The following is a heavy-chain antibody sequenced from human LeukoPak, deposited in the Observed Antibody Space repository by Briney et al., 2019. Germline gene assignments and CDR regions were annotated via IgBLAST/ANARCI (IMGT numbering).Heavy chain of an antibody. V-gene: IGHV4-34*01. CDR1: GGSFSGYY. J-gene: IGHJ4*02. CDR2: INHSGST. Sequence: SETLSLTCAVYGGSFSGYYWSWIRQPPGKGLEWIGEINHSGSTNYNPSLKSRVTISVDTSKNQFSLKLSSVTAADTAVYYCARGDPTEKFDYWGQGTLVTVSS. CDR3: ARGDPTEKFDY. D-gene: IGHD4-17*01.